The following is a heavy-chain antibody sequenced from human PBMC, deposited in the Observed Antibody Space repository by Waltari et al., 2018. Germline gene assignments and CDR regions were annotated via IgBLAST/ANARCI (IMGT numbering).Heavy chain of an antibody. CDR3: ARLAPRTYRSPVPGRHYYYGMDV. Sequence: EEQLLESGGGLVQPGDSLRISCAASGFRFSNYWMNWVRQAPGKGLGWVARISNDETSTSYADSVKGRFTISRDNAKNTVYLQMKRLRAEDTAVYYCARLAPRTYRSPVPGRHYYYGMDVWGQGTTVTVSS. J-gene: IGHJ6*02. CDR2: ISNDETST. CDR1: GFRFSNYW. V-gene: IGHV3-74*01. D-gene: IGHD3-10*01.